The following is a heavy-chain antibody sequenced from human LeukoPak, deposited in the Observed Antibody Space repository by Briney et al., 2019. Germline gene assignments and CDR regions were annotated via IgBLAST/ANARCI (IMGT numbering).Heavy chain of an antibody. D-gene: IGHD3-3*01. Sequence: GGSLRLSCAASGFTFSSYWVTGVRQAPGKGLEWVANIKHNGDELNYVDSVEDRFTISRDNAKNSLYLHMTGLRAEDTAVYYCARELRTFDSWGQGTLVTVSS. CDR2: IKHNGDEL. V-gene: IGHV3-7*01. CDR3: ARELRTFDS. J-gene: IGHJ4*02. CDR1: GFTFSSYW.